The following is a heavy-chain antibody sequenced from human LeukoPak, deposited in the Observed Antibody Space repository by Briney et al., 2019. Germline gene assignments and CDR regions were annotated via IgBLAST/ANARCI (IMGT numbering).Heavy chain of an antibody. CDR3: TSPDYYDSSGYYYGAFDI. Sequence: PGGSLRLSCAASGFTFSGSAMRWVRQAAGKGLGWVGRIGSKANSYATAYAWSVKGRFTISRDDSKNTAYLQMNSLKTEDTAVYYCTSPDYYDSSGYYYGAFDIWGQGTMVTVSS. V-gene: IGHV3-73*01. CDR2: IGSKANSYAT. CDR1: GFTFSGSA. D-gene: IGHD3-22*01. J-gene: IGHJ3*02.